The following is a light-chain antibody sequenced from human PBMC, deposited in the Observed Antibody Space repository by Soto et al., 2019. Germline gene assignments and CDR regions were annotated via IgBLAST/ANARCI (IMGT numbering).Light chain of an antibody. V-gene: IGKV3-11*01. CDR3: QQRSNWPLT. J-gene: IGKJ4*01. CDR2: DAS. CDR1: QSVSSY. Sequence: EIVLTQSPATLSLSPGERDTLSCRASQSVSSYLAWYQQKPGQAPRLLIYDASNRATGIPARFSGSGSGTDFTLTISSLEPEDFAVYYCQQRSNWPLTFGRGTTVDIK.